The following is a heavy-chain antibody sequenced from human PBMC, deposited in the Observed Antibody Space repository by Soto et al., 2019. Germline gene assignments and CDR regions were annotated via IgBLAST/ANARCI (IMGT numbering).Heavy chain of an antibody. Sequence: QVQLVQSGAEVKKPGSSVKVSCKASADTFNSYSLSWLRQAPGQRLEWMGGITPVFGTADYAQSFEDRLTITADYSTRTVYMGLRSLSSDETAVYYCARSLEGTTVTNCFDPGGQGARFTSSS. CDR2: ITPVFGTA. V-gene: IGHV1-69*19. J-gene: IGHJ5*02. CDR1: ADTFNSYS. CDR3: ARSLEGTTVTNCFDP. D-gene: IGHD4-17*01.